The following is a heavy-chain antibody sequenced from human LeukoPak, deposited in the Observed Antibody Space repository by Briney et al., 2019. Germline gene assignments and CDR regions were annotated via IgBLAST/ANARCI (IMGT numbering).Heavy chain of an antibody. CDR1: GFTFSRFS. CDR2: IKEDGSEK. CDR3: VRCNYDIFYYYMDV. J-gene: IGHJ6*03. Sequence: PGGSLRLSCAASGFTFSRFSMSWVRQAPGKGLEWVGNIKEDGSEKNYVDSVKGRFTVSRDNAKNSLFLQMNSLRVEDTAVYYCVRCNYDIFYYYMDVWGKGTTVTVSS. D-gene: IGHD3-9*01. V-gene: IGHV3-7*01.